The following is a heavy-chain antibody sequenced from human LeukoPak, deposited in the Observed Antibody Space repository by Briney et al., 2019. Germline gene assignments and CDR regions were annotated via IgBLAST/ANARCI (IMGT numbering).Heavy chain of an antibody. V-gene: IGHV3-21*01. CDR2: ISSSSSYV. J-gene: IGHJ4*02. CDR3: ARDLAVAGTVDY. Sequence: GGSLRLSCAASGFTFSSYSMNWVRQAPGKGLEWVSSISSSSSYVYYADSVKGRFTISRDNTKNSLYLQMNSLRAEDTAVYYCARDLAVAGTVDYWGQGTLVTVSS. CDR1: GFTFSSYS. D-gene: IGHD6-19*01.